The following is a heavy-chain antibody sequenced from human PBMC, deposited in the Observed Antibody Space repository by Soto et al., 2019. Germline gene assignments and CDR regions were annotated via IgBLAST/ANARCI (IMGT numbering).Heavy chain of an antibody. Sequence: QVQLQESGPGLVQPSGTLSLTCAVSGDSINNSHWWSWVRQTPGKGLEWIGETYHRGTTNYNPSLKTRVTISIDKSKNQFSLKMNSVTAAETAVYYCAREVNSSPARGPNWFDPWGQGTLVTVSS. CDR2: TYHRGTT. J-gene: IGHJ5*02. CDR1: GDSINNSHW. V-gene: IGHV4-4*02. D-gene: IGHD6-13*01. CDR3: AREVNSSPARGPNWFDP.